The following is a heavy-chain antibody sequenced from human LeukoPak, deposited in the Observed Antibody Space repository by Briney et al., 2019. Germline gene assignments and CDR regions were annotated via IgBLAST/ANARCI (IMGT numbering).Heavy chain of an antibody. Sequence: GGALRLFCAASGFTFSSYWMHWVRQAPGKGLVWVSRINSDGSSTSYADSVKGRFTISRDNAKNTLYLQMNSLRAEDTAVYYCAMSSSYGSGSYYYYYGMDVWGQGTTVTVSS. CDR1: GFTFSSYW. CDR3: AMSSSYGSGSYYYYYGMDV. D-gene: IGHD3-10*01. J-gene: IGHJ6*02. V-gene: IGHV3-74*01. CDR2: INSDGSST.